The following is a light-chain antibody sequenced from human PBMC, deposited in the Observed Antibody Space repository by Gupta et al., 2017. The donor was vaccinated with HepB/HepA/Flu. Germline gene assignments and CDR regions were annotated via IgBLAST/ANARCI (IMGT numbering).Light chain of an antibody. V-gene: IGKV3-11*01. CDR3: QQRSTWPYT. J-gene: IGKJ2*01. Sequence: EMVLTPSPATLSLSLGERATLSCRASQSVSSYLAWYQQKPGQAPRLLIYGASNRATGIPARFSGSGSGTNFTLTISSLEPEDFAVYYCQQRSTWPYTFGQGTKLEIK. CDR2: GAS. CDR1: QSVSSY.